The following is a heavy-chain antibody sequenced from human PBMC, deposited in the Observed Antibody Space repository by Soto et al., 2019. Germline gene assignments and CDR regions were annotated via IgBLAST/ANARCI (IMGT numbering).Heavy chain of an antibody. D-gene: IGHD3-10*01. CDR3: ATSYGSGSSPFDY. J-gene: IGHJ4*02. Sequence: QVQLVQSGAEVKKPGSSVKVSCKASGDTFSFYTLNWVRQAPGQGFEWVGRVNPILAMSSSAHKFQGRVSMFAAKSTGTAYMGLRSLRSDDTAGYYGATSYGSGSSPFDYWGQGTLVTVSS. CDR1: GDTFSFYT. CDR2: VNPILAMS. V-gene: IGHV1-69*02.